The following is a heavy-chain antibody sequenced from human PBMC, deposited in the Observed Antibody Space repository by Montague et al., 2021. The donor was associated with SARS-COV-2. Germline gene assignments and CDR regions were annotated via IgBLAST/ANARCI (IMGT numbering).Heavy chain of an antibody. D-gene: IGHD2-21*02. V-gene: IGHV4-59*01. J-gene: IGHJ5*02. CDR2: IYDSGSA. CDR3: ARAYCGGDCHVGP. Sequence: SETLSLTGTVSVGSISNYYWTWIRQPPGKGLEWIGYIYDSGSANYNPSLKSRSTISVDTSNNQFSLRLSSVTAADTAVYYCARAYCGGDCHVGPWGQGILVTVSS. CDR1: VGSISNYY.